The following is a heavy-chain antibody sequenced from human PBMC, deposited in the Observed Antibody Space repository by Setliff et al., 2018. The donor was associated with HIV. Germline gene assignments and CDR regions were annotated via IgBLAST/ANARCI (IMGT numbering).Heavy chain of an antibody. V-gene: IGHV3-74*01. Sequence: SCAGSGFTFRSHWMNWVRQVPGKGLVWVSRINSDGSFTNYADSVKGRFTISRDNAKNTLVLQMNSLRAEDTAVYYCAVTSMASSFDYWGQGTLVTVSS. D-gene: IGHD5-18*01. J-gene: IGHJ4*02. CDR3: AVTSMASSFDY. CDR2: INSDGSFT. CDR1: GFTFRSHW.